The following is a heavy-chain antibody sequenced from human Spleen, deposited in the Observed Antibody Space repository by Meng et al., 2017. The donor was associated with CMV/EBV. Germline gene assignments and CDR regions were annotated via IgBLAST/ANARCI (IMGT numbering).Heavy chain of an antibody. CDR3: ARGLEDSSTYNNWYFDL. J-gene: IGHJ2*01. V-gene: IGHV3-11*04. CDR2: ISSSGSTI. D-gene: IGHD2-2*01. CDR1: GFTFSDYY. Sequence: SCAASGFTFSDYYMSWIRQAPGKGLEWVSYISSSGSTIYYADSVKGRFTISRDNAKNSLYLQMNSLRAEDTAVYYCARGLEDSSTYNNWYFDLWGRGTLVTVSS.